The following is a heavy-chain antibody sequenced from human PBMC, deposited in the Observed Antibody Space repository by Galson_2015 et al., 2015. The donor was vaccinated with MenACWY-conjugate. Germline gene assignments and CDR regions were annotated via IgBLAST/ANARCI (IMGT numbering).Heavy chain of an antibody. CDR1: AFTFSYYD. D-gene: IGHD6-19*01. V-gene: IGHV3-13*01. CDR3: AREVRDDYSSGWDLDY. Sequence: SLRLSCAASAFTFSYYDMHWVRQATGQGLEWVSAIGVGGDTYYLDSVKGRFTISRENAKNSSYLQMNSLRAEDTAVYYCAREVRDDYSSGWDLDYWGQGILVTVSS. CDR2: IGVGGDT. J-gene: IGHJ4*02.